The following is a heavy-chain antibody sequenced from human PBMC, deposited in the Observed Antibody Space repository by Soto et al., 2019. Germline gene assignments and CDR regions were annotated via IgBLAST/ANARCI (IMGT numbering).Heavy chain of an antibody. J-gene: IGHJ4*02. CDR1: GYTFTSYD. Sequence: QVQLVQSGAEVKKPGASVKVSCKASGYTFTSYDINWVRQATGQGLEWMGWMNPNSGNTGYAQKFQGRVTMTRNTSISTAYMELSSLRFEDTAVYYCASKRGYSYGLDYWGQGTLVTVSS. CDR3: ASKRGYSYGLDY. D-gene: IGHD5-18*01. V-gene: IGHV1-8*01. CDR2: MNPNSGNT.